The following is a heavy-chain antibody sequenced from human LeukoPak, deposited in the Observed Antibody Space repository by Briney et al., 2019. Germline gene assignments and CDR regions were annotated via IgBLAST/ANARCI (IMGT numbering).Heavy chain of an antibody. V-gene: IGHV3-23*01. J-gene: IGHJ4*02. CDR3: AKDREGFVDY. CDR2: IRGSGGST. CDR1: GFTFISYA. D-gene: IGHD1-26*01. Sequence: GGSLRLSCAASGFTFISYAMTWGRQAPGKGLEWVSAIRGSGGSTYYADSVKGRFTISRDNSKSTLYLQMNSLRAEDTAIYYCAKDREGFVDYWGQGTLVTVSS.